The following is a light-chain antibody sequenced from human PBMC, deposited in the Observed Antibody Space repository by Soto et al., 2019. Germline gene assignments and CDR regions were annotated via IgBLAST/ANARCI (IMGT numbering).Light chain of an antibody. CDR2: DAS. J-gene: IGKJ2*01. CDR1: QNISVW. V-gene: IGKV1-5*01. Sequence: DIQMTQSPSTLSASVGDGVTITCRASQNISVWLAWYQQRPGKAPKFLIYDASSWETGVPSRFSGSGSGTEFNLTIRSLQPDDFATSYYKKYDSSSPNFGQGTKLEIK. CDR3: KKYDSSSPN.